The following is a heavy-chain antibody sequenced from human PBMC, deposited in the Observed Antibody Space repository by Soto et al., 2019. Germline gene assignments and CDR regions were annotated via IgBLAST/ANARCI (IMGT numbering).Heavy chain of an antibody. Sequence: QVQLVQSGAEVKKPGSSVKVSCKASGGTFSSYAISWVRQAPGQGLEWMGGIIPIFGTANYAKKFQGRVTITADESTSTAYMELSSLRYEDTAVYYCARGLSDGTVDYFDYWGQGPLVTVSS. D-gene: IGHD3-16*02. CDR1: GGTFSSYA. CDR2: IIPIFGTA. V-gene: IGHV1-69*01. CDR3: ARGLSDGTVDYFDY. J-gene: IGHJ4*02.